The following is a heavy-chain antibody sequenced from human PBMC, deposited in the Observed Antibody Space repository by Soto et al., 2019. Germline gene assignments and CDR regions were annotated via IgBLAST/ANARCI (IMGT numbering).Heavy chain of an antibody. D-gene: IGHD5-12*01. CDR3: ARTDIVTTNWFDP. Sequence: QVHLQQWGAGLLKPSETLSLTCAVYGESFIGYYWTWIRQSPGKGLEWIGEINHGGSTNYNPCLKSRVTISIDTSKNQFSLKLTSVTAADTSVYYCARTDIVTTNWFDPWGQGTLVTVSS. V-gene: IGHV4-34*01. J-gene: IGHJ5*02. CDR1: GESFIGYY. CDR2: INHGGST.